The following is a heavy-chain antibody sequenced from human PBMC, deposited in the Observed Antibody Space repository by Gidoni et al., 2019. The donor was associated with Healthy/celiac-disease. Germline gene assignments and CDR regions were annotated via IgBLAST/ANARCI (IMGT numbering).Heavy chain of an antibody. V-gene: IGHV1-3*01. CDR3: ARSLPRYYGMDV. D-gene: IGHD2-15*01. Sequence: QVQLVQSGAEVKKPGASVKVSCKASGYTFTSYAMHWVRQAPGQRLEWMGWINAGNGNTKYSQKFQGRVTSTRDTSASTAYMELSSLRSEDTAVYYCARSLPRYYGMDVWGQGTTVTVSS. CDR1: GYTFTSYA. J-gene: IGHJ6*02. CDR2: INAGNGNT.